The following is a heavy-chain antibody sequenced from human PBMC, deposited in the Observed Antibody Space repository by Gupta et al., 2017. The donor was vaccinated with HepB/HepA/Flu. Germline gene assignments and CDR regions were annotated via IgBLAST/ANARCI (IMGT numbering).Heavy chain of an antibody. V-gene: IGHV1-24*01. J-gene: IGHJ3*02. D-gene: IGHD3-22*01. CDR3: ATEDPYYDSSGYYSGNFDI. Sequence: QVQLVQSGAEVKKPGASVKVSCKVSGYTLTELSMHWVRQAPGKGLEWMGGFDPEDGETIYAQKFQGRVTMTEDTSTDTAYMELSSLRSEDTAVYYCATEDPYYDSSGYYSGNFDIWGQGTMVTVSS. CDR1: GYTLTELS. CDR2: FDPEDGET.